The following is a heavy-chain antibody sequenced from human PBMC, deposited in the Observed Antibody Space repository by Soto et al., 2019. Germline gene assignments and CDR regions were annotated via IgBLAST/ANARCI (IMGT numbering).Heavy chain of an antibody. Sequence: QVQLVQSGAEVKKPGASVKVSCKASGYTFTSYGISWVRQAPGQGLEWMGWISAYNGNTNYAQKPQGRVTMTTDTSTSTAYMELRSLRSDDTAVYYCARDPLPRYCSGGSCYSARFDPWGQGTLVTVSS. D-gene: IGHD2-15*01. CDR2: ISAYNGNT. V-gene: IGHV1-18*01. J-gene: IGHJ5*02. CDR1: GYTFTSYG. CDR3: ARDPLPRYCSGGSCYSARFDP.